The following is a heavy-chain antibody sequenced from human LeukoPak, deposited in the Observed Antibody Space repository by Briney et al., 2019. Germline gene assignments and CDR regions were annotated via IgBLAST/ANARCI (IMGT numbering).Heavy chain of an antibody. Sequence: SETLSLTRAVYGGSFSGYYWSWIRQPPGKGLEWIGEINHSGSTNYNPSLKSRVTISVDTSKNQFSLKLSSVTAADTAVYYCARFSRFTGYNWFDPWGQGTLVTVSS. V-gene: IGHV4-34*01. D-gene: IGHD3-3*01. CDR2: INHSGST. J-gene: IGHJ5*02. CDR1: GGSFSGYY. CDR3: ARFSRFTGYNWFDP.